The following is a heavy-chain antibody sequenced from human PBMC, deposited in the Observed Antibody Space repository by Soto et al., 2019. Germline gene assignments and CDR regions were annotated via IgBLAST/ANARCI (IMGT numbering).Heavy chain of an antibody. CDR3: ARDHDCGYDDMAV. CDR1: GFTFSRYG. CDR2: IWDDGSSE. Sequence: QVEVVESGGGVVQPGRSLRLSCAAPGFTFSRYGMHWGRQAPGKGLEWVALIWDDGSSEYYADSVKGRFTISRDNSKNTLYLQMNSLRAADTAVYYCARDHDCGYDDMAVCGEGTTVTVSS. J-gene: IGHJ6*02. D-gene: IGHD2-21*01. V-gene: IGHV3-33*01.